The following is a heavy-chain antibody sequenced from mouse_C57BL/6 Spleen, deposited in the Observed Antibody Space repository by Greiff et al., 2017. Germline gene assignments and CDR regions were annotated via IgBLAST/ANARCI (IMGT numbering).Heavy chain of an antibody. Sequence: QVQLQQPGAELVMPGASVKLSCKASGYTFTSYWMPWVKQRPGQGLEWIGEIDPSDSYTNYNQKFKGKSTLTVDKSSSTAYMQLSSLTSGDSAVYYCARGTAGVVPYYAMDYWGQGTSVTVSS. D-gene: IGHD1-1*01. V-gene: IGHV1-69*01. CDR1: GYTFTSYW. CDR3: ARGTAGVVPYYAMDY. CDR2: IDPSDSYT. J-gene: IGHJ4*01.